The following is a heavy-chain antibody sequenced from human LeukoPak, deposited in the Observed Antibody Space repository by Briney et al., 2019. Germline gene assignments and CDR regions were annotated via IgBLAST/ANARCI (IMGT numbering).Heavy chain of an antibody. Sequence: PGGSLRLSCAASGFTFSSYGMHWVRQAPGKGLEWVAVISYDGSNKYYADSVKGRFTISRDNSKNTLYLQMNSLRAEDTAVYYCAKDVGRVVRGYFDYWSQGTLVTVSS. CDR3: AKDVGRVVRGYFDY. CDR1: GFTFSSYG. V-gene: IGHV3-30*18. D-gene: IGHD2-15*01. J-gene: IGHJ4*02. CDR2: ISYDGSNK.